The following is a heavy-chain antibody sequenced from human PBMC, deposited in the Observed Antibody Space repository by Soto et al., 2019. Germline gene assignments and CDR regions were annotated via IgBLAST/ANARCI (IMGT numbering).Heavy chain of an antibody. CDR2: IIPIFGTA. J-gene: IGHJ4*02. D-gene: IGHD2-21*02. Sequence: QVQLVQSGAEVKKPGSSVKVSCKASGGTFSSYAISWVRQAPGQGLEWMGGIIPIFGTANYAQKFQGIVTIPADQSMSTPYMELSSLRSEDTDVYYSARDLALFGGDKRTAFAYWGQGTLFTVSS. V-gene: IGHV1-69*12. CDR3: ARDLALFGGDKRTAFAY. CDR1: GGTFSSYA.